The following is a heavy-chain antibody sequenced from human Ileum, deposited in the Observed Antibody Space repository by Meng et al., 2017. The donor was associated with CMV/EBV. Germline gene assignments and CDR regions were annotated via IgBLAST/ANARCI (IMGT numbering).Heavy chain of an antibody. V-gene: IGHV3-7*01. CDR3: ARLVTVAGWFFDY. CDR2: IKQDGSEK. J-gene: IGHJ4*02. D-gene: IGHD6-19*01. CDR1: GFTFSSYW. Sequence: GGSLRLSCAASGFTFSSYWMSWVRQAPGKGLEWVANIKQDGSEKYYVDSVKGRFTISRDNAKNSLYLQMNSLRAEDTAVYYCARLVTVAGWFFDYWGQGTLVTVSS.